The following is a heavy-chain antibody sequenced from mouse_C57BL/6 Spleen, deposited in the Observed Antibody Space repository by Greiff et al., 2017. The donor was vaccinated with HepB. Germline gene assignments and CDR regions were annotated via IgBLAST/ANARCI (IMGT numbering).Heavy chain of an antibody. V-gene: IGHV1-26*01. CDR2: INPNNGGT. Sequence: EVQLQQSGPELVKPGASVKISCKASGYTFTDYYMNWVKQSHGKSLEWIGDINPNNGGTSYNQEFKGKATLTVDKSSSTAYMELRSLTSEDSAVYYCAPNFAWLAYWGQGTLVTVSA. J-gene: IGHJ3*01. CDR3: APNFAWLAY. D-gene: IGHD4-1*01. CDR1: GYTFTDYY.